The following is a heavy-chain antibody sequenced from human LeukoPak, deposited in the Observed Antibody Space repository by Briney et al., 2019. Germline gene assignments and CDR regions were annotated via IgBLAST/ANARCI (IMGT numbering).Heavy chain of an antibody. CDR1: GGSISSGGYS. Sequence: PSQTLSLTCAVSGGSISSGGYSWSWIRQPPGKGLEWIGYIHYSGSTNYNPSLKSRVTISVDTSKNQFSLKLSSVTAADTAVYYCAMLNYYYYYMDVWGKGTTVTISS. J-gene: IGHJ6*03. V-gene: IGHV4-30-4*07. CDR3: AMLNYYYYYMDV. CDR2: IHYSGST.